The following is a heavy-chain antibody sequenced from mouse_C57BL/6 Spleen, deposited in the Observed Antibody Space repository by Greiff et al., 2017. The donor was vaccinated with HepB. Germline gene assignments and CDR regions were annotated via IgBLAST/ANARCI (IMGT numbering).Heavy chain of an antibody. V-gene: IGHV1-81*01. CDR3: ARSAYYSNCPFAY. CDR1: GYTFTSYG. J-gene: IGHJ3*01. CDR2: IYPRSGNT. Sequence: VQLQQSGAELARPGASVKLSCKASGYTFTSYGISWVKQRTGQGLEWIGEIYPRSGNTYYNEKFKGKATLTADKSSSTAYMELRSLTSEDSAVYFCARSAYYSNCPFAYWGQGTLVTVSA. D-gene: IGHD2-5*01.